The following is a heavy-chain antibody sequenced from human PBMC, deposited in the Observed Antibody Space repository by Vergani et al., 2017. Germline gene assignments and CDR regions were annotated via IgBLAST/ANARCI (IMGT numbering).Heavy chain of an antibody. V-gene: IGHV4-31*03. J-gene: IGHJ4*02. D-gene: IGHD2-15*01. Sequence: QVQLQQWGAGLLKPSETLSITCTVSGGSLSSGGYYWSWIRQHPGKGLEWIEYIYYSGSTYYNPTLKSRVTISVDTSKNQFSLKLSSVTAADTAVYYCARESSIDQGVDYWGQGTLVTVSS. CDR3: ARESSIDQGVDY. CDR1: GGSLSSGGYY. CDR2: IYYSGST.